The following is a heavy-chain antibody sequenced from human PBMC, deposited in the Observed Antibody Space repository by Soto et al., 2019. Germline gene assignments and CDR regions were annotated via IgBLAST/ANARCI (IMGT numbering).Heavy chain of an antibody. CDR3: ARDPGDYDAFDI. J-gene: IGHJ3*02. Sequence: EAQLVESGGGLIQPGGSLRLSCAASGFTVSSNYMSWVRQAPGKGLEWVSVIYSGGRTNYADSVKGRFTISRDNSKNTLYLQMNSLRAEDTAVYYCARDPGDYDAFDIWGQGTMVTVSS. CDR2: IYSGGRT. V-gene: IGHV3-53*01. CDR1: GFTVSSNY. D-gene: IGHD4-17*01.